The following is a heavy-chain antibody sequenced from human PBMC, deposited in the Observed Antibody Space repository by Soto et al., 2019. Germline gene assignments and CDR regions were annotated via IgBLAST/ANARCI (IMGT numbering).Heavy chain of an antibody. CDR3: AKIYYDFWSGYYTGRTLLIYFDY. Sequence: GGSLRLSCAASGFTFSSYAMSWVRQAPGKGLEWVSAISGSGGSTYYADSVKGRFTISRDNSKNTLYLQMNSLRAEDTAVYYCAKIYYDFWSGYYTGRTLLIYFDYWGQGTLVTVSS. J-gene: IGHJ4*02. V-gene: IGHV3-23*01. CDR1: GFTFSSYA. D-gene: IGHD3-3*01. CDR2: ISGSGGST.